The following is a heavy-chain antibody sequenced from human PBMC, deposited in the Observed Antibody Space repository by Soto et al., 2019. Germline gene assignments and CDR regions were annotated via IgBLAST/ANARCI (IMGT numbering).Heavy chain of an antibody. CDR2: IIPIFGTA. J-gene: IGHJ6*02. D-gene: IGHD2-2*01. CDR3: ARHVPAAGYYSGMDV. CDR1: GGTFSSYA. Sequence: QVQLVQSGAEVKKPGSSVKVSCKASGGTFSSYAISWVRQAPGQGLEWMGGIIPIFGTANYAQKFQGRVTMPADESTSTAYMDLSSLRSEDTAVYYCARHVPAAGYYSGMDVWGQGTTVTVSS. V-gene: IGHV1-69*12.